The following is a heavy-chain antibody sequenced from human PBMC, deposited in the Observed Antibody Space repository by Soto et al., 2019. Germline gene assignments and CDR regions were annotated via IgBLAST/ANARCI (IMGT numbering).Heavy chain of an antibody. D-gene: IGHD3-3*01. CDR2: ISRSGDST. J-gene: IGHJ4*02. V-gene: IGHV3-23*01. Sequence: ESGGDLVQPGGSLRLSCESSGFSLTSHAMRWVRQAPGMGLEWVSAISRSGDSTYYGASVKGRFIVSRDNSKNIVYLQMKKLRVEGTAVYYCARDTPRHDFWSGYSDSWGQGTLVAVSS. CDR1: GFSLTSHA. CDR3: ARDTPRHDFWSGYSDS.